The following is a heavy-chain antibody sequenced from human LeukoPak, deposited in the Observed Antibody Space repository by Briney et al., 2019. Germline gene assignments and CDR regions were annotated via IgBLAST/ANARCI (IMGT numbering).Heavy chain of an antibody. D-gene: IGHD3-9*01. CDR3: AAAIYYDCYGMDV. V-gene: IGHV3-23*01. CDR2: ISGSGGST. J-gene: IGHJ6*02. Sequence: GGSLRLSCAASGFTSSSYAMSWVRQAPGKGLEWVSAISGSGGSTYYADSVKGRFTISRDNSKNTLYLQMNSLRAEDTAVYYCAAAIYYDCYGMDVWGQGTTVTVSS. CDR1: GFTSSSYA.